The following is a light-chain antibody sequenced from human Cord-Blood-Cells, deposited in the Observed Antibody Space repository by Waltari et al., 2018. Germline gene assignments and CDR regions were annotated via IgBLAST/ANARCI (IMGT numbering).Light chain of an antibody. CDR2: GAS. J-gene: IGKJ5*01. CDR1: QRVSSN. V-gene: IGKV3-15*01. Sequence: EIVMTQSPATLSASPGERATLSCRASQRVSSNLAWYQQKPGQAPRLLIYGASTRATGIPARFSGSGSGTEFTLTISSLQSEDFAVYYCQQYNNWPAITFGQGTRLEIK. CDR3: QQYNNWPAIT.